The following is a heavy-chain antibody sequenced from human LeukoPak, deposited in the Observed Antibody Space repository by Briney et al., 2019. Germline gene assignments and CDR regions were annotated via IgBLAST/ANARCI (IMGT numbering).Heavy chain of an antibody. V-gene: IGHV4-59*08. CDR2: IYFSGST. Sequence: PSEILSLTCTVSGGSISSSYWSWIRQPPGKELEWIGYIYFSGSTNYNPSLKSRVTISVDTSKNQFSLKLSSVTAADTAVYYCARHVTLSSSGIDSWGQGTLATVSS. CDR3: ARHVTLSSSGIDS. J-gene: IGHJ4*02. D-gene: IGHD3-22*01. CDR1: GGSISSSY.